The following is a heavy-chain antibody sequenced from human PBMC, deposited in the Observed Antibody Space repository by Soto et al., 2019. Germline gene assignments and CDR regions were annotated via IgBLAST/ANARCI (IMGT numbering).Heavy chain of an antibody. CDR2: IYHSGST. J-gene: IGHJ4*02. D-gene: IGHD3-22*01. V-gene: IGHV4-38-2*01. CDR3: ARARLYYDSSGYYYPYYFDY. Sequence: PSETLSLTCAVSGYSISSGYYWGWIRQPPGKGLEWIGSIYHSGSTYYNPSLKSRVTISVDTSKNQFSLKLSSVTAADTAVYYCARARLYYDSSGYYYPYYFDYWGQGTLVTVSS. CDR1: GYSISSGYY.